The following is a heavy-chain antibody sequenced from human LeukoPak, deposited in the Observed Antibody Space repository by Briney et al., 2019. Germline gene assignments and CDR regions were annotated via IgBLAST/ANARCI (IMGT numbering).Heavy chain of an antibody. CDR1: GFTFSSYS. CDR3: AKGVRGTVYYYYYMDV. Sequence: GGSLRLSCAASGFTFSSYSMNWVRQAPGKGLEWVSSISSSSSYIYYAGSVKGRFTISRDNSKNTLYLQMNSLRAEDTAVYYCAKGVRGTVYYYYYMDVWGKGTTVTISS. CDR2: ISSSSSYI. J-gene: IGHJ6*03. D-gene: IGHD3-10*01. V-gene: IGHV3-21*01.